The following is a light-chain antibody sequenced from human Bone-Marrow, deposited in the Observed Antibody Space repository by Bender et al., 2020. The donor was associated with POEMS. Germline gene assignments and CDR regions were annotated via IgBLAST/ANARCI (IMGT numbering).Light chain of an antibody. CDR1: NLGSRY. Sequence: SYVLTQPPSVSVSPGQTASITCSGDNLGSRYVCWYQQKPGQSPVLVIYEDKKRPSGIPERFSGSNSGYTAALTISRVEAGDEADYYCQVWDSNTNFRVFGGGTKLTVL. CDR3: QVWDSNTNFRV. V-gene: IGLV3-1*01. CDR2: EDK. J-gene: IGLJ3*02.